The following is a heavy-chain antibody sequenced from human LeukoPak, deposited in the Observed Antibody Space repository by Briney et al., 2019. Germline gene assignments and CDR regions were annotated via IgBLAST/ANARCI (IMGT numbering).Heavy chain of an antibody. J-gene: IGHJ5*02. Sequence: ASVKVSCKASGYTFTSYYMHWVRQAPGQGLEWMGWISPNNGDTHSAQKFQGRVTMTRDTSISTAYMELSRLRYDDTAVYYCARGIEYNWFDPWGQGTLGTVSS. V-gene: IGHV1-2*02. CDR1: GYTFTSYY. CDR2: ISPNNGDT. CDR3: ARGIEYNWFDP.